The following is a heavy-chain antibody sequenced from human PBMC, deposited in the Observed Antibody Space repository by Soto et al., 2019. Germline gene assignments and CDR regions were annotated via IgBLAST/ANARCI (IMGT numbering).Heavy chain of an antibody. CDR1: GDSVSSNSPA. CDR3: AGDLGYGGSTDGLDS. Sequence: LLLTCAIPGDSVSSNSPAWNWIRQSPSRGLEWPGRTYYRSKWYNDYAVSVKSRITINPDTSKNQYSLQLNSVPPEDTAAYHGAGDLGYGGSTDGLDSWGQGSRVTVSS. J-gene: IGHJ3*02. D-gene: IGHD1-26*01. V-gene: IGHV6-1*01. CDR2: TYYRSKWYN.